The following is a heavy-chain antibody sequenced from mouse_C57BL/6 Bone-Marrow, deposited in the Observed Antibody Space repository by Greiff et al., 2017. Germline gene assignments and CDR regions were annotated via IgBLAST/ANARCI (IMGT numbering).Heavy chain of an antibody. V-gene: IGHV1-81*01. D-gene: IGHD2-3*01. Sequence: QVQLQQSGAELARPGASVKLSCKASGYTFTSYGISWVKQRTGQGLEWIGEIYPRSGNTYYNEKFKGKATLTADKSSSTAYMELRSLTSEDSAVYFGAIHRWLLPLDYWGQGTTLTVSS. CDR3: AIHRWLLPLDY. CDR1: GYTFTSYG. J-gene: IGHJ2*01. CDR2: IYPRSGNT.